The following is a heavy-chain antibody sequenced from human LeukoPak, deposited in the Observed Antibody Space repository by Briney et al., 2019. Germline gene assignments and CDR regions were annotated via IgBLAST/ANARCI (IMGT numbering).Heavy chain of an antibody. J-gene: IGHJ4*02. V-gene: IGHV3-30*18. CDR1: GFTVSSNY. Sequence: PGGSLRLSCAASGFTVSSNYISWVRQAPGKGLEWVAVISYDGSNKYYADSVKGRFTISRDNSKNTLYLQMNSLRAEDTAVYYCAKDFQDIVVVPAASVWGQGTLVTVSS. D-gene: IGHD2-2*01. CDR3: AKDFQDIVVVPAASV. CDR2: ISYDGSNK.